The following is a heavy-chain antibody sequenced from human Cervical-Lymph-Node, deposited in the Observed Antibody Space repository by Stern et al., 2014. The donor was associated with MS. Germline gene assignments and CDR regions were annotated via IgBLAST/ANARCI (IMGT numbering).Heavy chain of an antibody. D-gene: IGHD2-15*01. CDR3: ARGLLGSENAFDI. J-gene: IGHJ3*02. V-gene: IGHV1-18*01. CDR1: GYTFTSSG. Sequence: LVQSGAGVKKPWASVKVSCKASGYTFTSSGISWGRKAPGQGVECMGWISAYNGNTNYAQKLQGRVTMTTDKSTSTAYMELRSLRSDDTAVYYCARGLLGSENAFDIWGQGTMVTVSS. CDR2: ISAYNGNT.